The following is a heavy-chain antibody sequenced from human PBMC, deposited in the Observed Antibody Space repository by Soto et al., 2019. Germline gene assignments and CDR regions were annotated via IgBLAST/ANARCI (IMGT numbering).Heavy chain of an antibody. CDR3: AKEVGYDPDTYYYYYGMDV. V-gene: IGHV3-30*18. D-gene: IGHD5-12*01. CDR2: ISYDGSNK. CDR1: GFTFSSYG. J-gene: IGHJ6*02. Sequence: QVQLVESGGGVVQPGRSLRLSCAASGFTFSSYGMHWVRQDPGKGLEWVAVISYDGSNKYYADSVKGRFTISRDNSKNTLYLQTNSLRAEDTAVYYCAKEVGYDPDTYYYYYGMDVWGQGTTVTVSS.